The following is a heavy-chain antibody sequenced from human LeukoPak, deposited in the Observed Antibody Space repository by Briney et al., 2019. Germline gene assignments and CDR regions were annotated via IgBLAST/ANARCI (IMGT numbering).Heavy chain of an antibody. CDR3: LKARPYCTNGVCYIDY. J-gene: IGHJ4*02. Sequence: ASVKVSCKASGYTFTSYGISWVRQAPGQGLELMGWISAYNGNTNYAQKLQGRVTITTDTSTSKAYMELRSLRSAATAVYYCLKARPYCTNGVCYIDYWGQGTLVTASS. CDR1: GYTFTSYG. V-gene: IGHV1-18*01. CDR2: ISAYNGNT. D-gene: IGHD2-8*01.